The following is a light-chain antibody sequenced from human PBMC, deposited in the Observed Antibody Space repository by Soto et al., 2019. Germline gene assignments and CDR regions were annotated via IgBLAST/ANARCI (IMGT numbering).Light chain of an antibody. J-gene: IGLJ1*01. CDR2: GNN. Sequence: QSVLTQPPSVSGAPGQRVTISCTGSSSNIGAGFDVHWYQQLPGAAPKLLIYGNNNRPSGVPDRFSGSKSGTSVSLAITGLQAEDEADYYCQSYDSGLSGYVFATRTKVTVL. CDR1: SSNIGAGFD. V-gene: IGLV1-40*01. CDR3: QSYDSGLSGYV.